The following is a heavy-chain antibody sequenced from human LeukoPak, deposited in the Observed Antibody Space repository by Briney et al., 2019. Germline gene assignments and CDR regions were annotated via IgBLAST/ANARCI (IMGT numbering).Heavy chain of an antibody. CDR1: GFTFIHYW. J-gene: IGHJ4*02. CDR2: LKEVGREK. D-gene: IGHD3-22*01. CDR3: SRERRGYCEDY. V-gene: IGHV3-7*01. Sequence: GGSLRSSCAPSGFTFIHYWMSWVGQAPGKGLDGVANLKEVGREKYNVGSLKGRFTISRDNPRNSLSLHVNGLSAEQTPGFAFSRERRGYCEDYWLEGRLV.